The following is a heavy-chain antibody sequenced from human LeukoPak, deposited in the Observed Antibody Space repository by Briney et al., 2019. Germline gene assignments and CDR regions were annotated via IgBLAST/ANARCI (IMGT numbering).Heavy chain of an antibody. J-gene: IGHJ6*03. Sequence: SETLSLTCTVSGGSISSYYWSWLRQPPGKGLEWIGYIYYSGSTNYNPSLKSRVTISVDTSKNQFSLKLSSVTAADTAVYYCARVRDGYNIYYYYYMDVWGKGTTVTISS. D-gene: IGHD5-24*01. V-gene: IGHV4-59*01. CDR3: ARVRDGYNIYYYYYMDV. CDR2: IYYSGST. CDR1: GGSISSYY.